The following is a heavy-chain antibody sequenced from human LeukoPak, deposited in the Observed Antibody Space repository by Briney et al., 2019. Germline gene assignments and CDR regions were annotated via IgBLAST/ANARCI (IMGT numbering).Heavy chain of an antibody. CDR2: ISGSGGST. CDR1: GFTFSSYA. Sequence: GGSLRLSCAASGFTFSSYAMSWVRQAPGKGLEWVSAISGSGGSTHYADSVKGRFTISRDNSRNTLYLQMNSLRAEDTAVYYCAKVYDFWSGYWDYWGQGTLVTVSS. J-gene: IGHJ4*02. CDR3: AKVYDFWSGYWDY. V-gene: IGHV3-23*01. D-gene: IGHD3-3*01.